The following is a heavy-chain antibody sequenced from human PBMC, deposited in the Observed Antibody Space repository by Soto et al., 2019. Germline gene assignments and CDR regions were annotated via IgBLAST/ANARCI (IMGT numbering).Heavy chain of an antibody. Sequence: VASVKVSCKASGGTFSSYAISWLRQAAGQGLEWMGGIIPIFGTANYAQKFQGRVTITADKSTSTAYMELSSLRSEDTAVYYCARVDTAMVYKSDAFDIWGQGTMVTVSS. CDR1: GGTFSSYA. D-gene: IGHD5-18*01. V-gene: IGHV1-69*06. CDR3: ARVDTAMVYKSDAFDI. J-gene: IGHJ3*02. CDR2: IIPIFGTA.